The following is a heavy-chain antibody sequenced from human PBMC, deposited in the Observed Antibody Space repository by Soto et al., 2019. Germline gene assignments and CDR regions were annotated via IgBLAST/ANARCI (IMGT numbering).Heavy chain of an antibody. D-gene: IGHD1-26*01. CDR2: ISYDGRNK. CDR1: GFTFSTYG. CDR3: AKDTDKMGAQYYFDY. Sequence: PGGSLRLSCAASGFTFSTYGMHWVRQAPGKGVEWVAVISYDGRNKYHADSVKGRFTISRDNSKNTVYLQMNSLRAEGTAVYYCAKDTDKMGAQYYFDYWGQGTLVTVSS. V-gene: IGHV3-30*18. J-gene: IGHJ4*02.